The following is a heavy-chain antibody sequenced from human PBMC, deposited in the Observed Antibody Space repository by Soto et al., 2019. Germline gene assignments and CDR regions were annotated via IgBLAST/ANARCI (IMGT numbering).Heavy chain of an antibody. V-gene: IGHV4-34*01. CDR1: GGSFSGYY. D-gene: IGHD3-16*02. Sequence: QVQLQQWGAGLLKPSETLSLTCAVYGGSFSGYYWSWIRQPPGKGLEWIGEINHSGSTNYNPSLKSRVTISVDTSKNQFPLKLSSVTAADTAVYYWARGGYTSGGVWGQGTTVTVSS. CDR2: INHSGST. CDR3: ARGGYTSGGV. J-gene: IGHJ6*02.